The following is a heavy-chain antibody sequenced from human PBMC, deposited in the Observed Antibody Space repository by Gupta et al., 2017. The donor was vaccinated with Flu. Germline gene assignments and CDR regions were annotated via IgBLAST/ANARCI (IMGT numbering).Heavy chain of an antibody. CDR1: GFTFSSYS. J-gene: IGHJ3*02. CDR3: ARTLLGATPPLDAFDI. Sequence: EVQLVESGGGLVQPGGSLRLSCAASGFTFSSYSMTWVRQAPGKGLEWVSYISSSSSTIYYADSVKGRFTISRDNAKNSLYLQMNSLRDKDTAVYYCARTLLGATPPLDAFDIWVQGTMVTVSS. CDR2: ISSSSSTI. D-gene: IGHD1-26*01. V-gene: IGHV3-48*02.